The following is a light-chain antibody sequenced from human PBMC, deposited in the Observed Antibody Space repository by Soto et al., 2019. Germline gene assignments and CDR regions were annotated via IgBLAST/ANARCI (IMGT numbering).Light chain of an antibody. CDR3: LQYNNWWT. CDR1: QSVSSS. Sequence: DMVMTQSAATLSVSPGERATRSCRASQSVSSSLAWYQQKPGRSPRLLIYGASTRAIGIPARFSGSGSGTEFTLTISSLQSEDFAVYYCLQYNNWWTFGQGTKVDIK. V-gene: IGKV3-15*01. J-gene: IGKJ1*01. CDR2: GAS.